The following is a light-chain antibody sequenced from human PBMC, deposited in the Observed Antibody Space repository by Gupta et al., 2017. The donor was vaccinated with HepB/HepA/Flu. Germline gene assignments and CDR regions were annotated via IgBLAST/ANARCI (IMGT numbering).Light chain of an antibody. CDR1: NNGSDT. CDR2: YNA. J-gene: IGLJ1*01. V-gene: IGLV3-21*04. Sequence: SYVLTQPPSVSVAPGKTARITCGIDNNGSDTVHWYQQKPGQAPVLVMYYNADRPSGIPERFSGSTSGTTATLTISGVEAGDEADYYCQVWDTSTDHYVFGTGTKVTVL. CDR3: QVWDTSTDHYV.